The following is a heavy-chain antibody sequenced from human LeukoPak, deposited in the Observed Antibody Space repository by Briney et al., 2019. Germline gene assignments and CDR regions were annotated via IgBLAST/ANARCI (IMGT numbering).Heavy chain of an antibody. V-gene: IGHV3-74*01. J-gene: IGHJ4*02. CDR3: ARGEGIAAAGILDY. D-gene: IGHD6-13*01. CDR1: GFTFSSYW. CDR2: INSDGSSI. Sequence: GGSLRLSCGASGFTFSSYWMHWVRQVPGKGLVWVSRINSDGSSITYADSVKGRFTISRDNAENTLDLQMNSLRVEDTAVYYCARGEGIAAAGILDYWGQGTLVTVSS.